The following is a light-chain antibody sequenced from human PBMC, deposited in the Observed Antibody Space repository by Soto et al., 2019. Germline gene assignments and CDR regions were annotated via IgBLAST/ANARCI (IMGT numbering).Light chain of an antibody. CDR2: ASS. Sequence: VMTQSPANLSVSPGEGVTLFCRASQNVATNLTWYQLKPGQAPRLLIHASSTRAAGIPGTFXGSGXGTXXXXXXXXXQSEDSAXXYCQQYYHWGLSFGGGTKVEI. J-gene: IGKJ4*01. V-gene: IGKV3D-15*01. CDR3: QQYYHWGLS. CDR1: QNVATN.